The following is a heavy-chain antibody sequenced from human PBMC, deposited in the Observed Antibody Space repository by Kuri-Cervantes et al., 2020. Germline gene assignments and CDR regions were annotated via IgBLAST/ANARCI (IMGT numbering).Heavy chain of an antibody. CDR3: AKEGKGYDFWSGYSHFDY. CDR1: GFTFSNAW. D-gene: IGHD3-3*01. V-gene: IGHV3-15*01. J-gene: IGHJ4*02. Sequence: GGSLRLSCVASGFTFSNAWMSWVRQAPGKGLEWVGRIKSKTDGGTTDYAAPVKGRFTISRDDSKNTLYLQMNSLRAEDTAVYYCAKEGKGYDFWSGYSHFDYWGQGTLVTVSS. CDR2: IKSKTDGGTT.